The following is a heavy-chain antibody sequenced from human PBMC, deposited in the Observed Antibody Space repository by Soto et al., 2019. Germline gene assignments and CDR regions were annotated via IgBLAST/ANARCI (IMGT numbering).Heavy chain of an antibody. CDR1: GYTFTSYG. D-gene: IGHD4-4*01. CDR2: ISAYNGNT. J-gene: IGHJ4*02. CDR3: ARDEKVTTALLTFDY. Sequence: QVQLVQSGAEVKKPGASVKVSCKASGYTFTSYGISWVRQAPGQELEWMGWISAYNGNTNYAQKLQGRVTMTTDTSTSTAYMELRSLRSDDTAVYYCARDEKVTTALLTFDYWGQGTLVTVSS. V-gene: IGHV1-18*01.